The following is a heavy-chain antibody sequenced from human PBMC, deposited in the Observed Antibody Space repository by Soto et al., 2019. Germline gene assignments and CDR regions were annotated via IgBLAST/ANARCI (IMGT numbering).Heavy chain of an antibody. J-gene: IGHJ4*02. D-gene: IGHD5-18*01. CDR3: ARGYSYGYTFDY. CDR2: IYYSGST. CDR1: GGSISSYY. V-gene: IGHV4-59*01. Sequence: SETMSLTCTASGGSISSYYWSWIRQPPGKGLEWIGYIYYSGSTNYNPSLKSRVTISVDTSKNQFSLKLSSVTAADTAVYYCARGYSYGYTFDYWGQGTLVTVSS.